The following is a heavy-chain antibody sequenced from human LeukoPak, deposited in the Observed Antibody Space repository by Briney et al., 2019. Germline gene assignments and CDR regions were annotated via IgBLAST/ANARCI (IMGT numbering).Heavy chain of an antibody. D-gene: IGHD3-22*01. Sequence: PSETLSLTCAVYGGSFRGYYWSWIRPPPGKGLEWIGEINHSGSTNYNPSLKSRVTISVDTSKNQFSLKLSSVTAADTAVYYCARGYYYDSSGYPKYYYYYGMDVWGQGTTVTVSS. J-gene: IGHJ6*02. V-gene: IGHV4-34*01. CDR2: INHSGST. CDR1: GGSFRGYY. CDR3: ARGYYYDSSGYPKYYYYYGMDV.